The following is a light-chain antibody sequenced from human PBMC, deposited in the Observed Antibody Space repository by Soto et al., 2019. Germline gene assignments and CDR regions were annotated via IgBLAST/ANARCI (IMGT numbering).Light chain of an antibody. Sequence: EIVMTQSPATLSVSPGERATLSCRASQTVRSNLAWYQQKPGQAPRLLLYGASARATGIPARFSGSGSGTEFTLTISSLQSEDFAVYYCQQYNNWPTLTFGGGTKVDIK. CDR3: QQYNNWPTLT. CDR2: GAS. V-gene: IGKV3-15*01. J-gene: IGKJ4*01. CDR1: QTVRSN.